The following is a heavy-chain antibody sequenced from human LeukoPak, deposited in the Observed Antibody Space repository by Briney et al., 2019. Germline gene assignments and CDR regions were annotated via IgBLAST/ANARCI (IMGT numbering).Heavy chain of an antibody. Sequence: GGTLRLSCVASGFRFSNYGMNWVRQAPGKGLEWVSYISSSSSTIYYADSVKGRFTISRDNAKNSLYLQMNSLRVEDTAVYYCARGGAARPDFWGQGTLVTVSS. J-gene: IGHJ4*02. CDR2: ISSSSSTI. CDR3: ARGGAARPDF. V-gene: IGHV3-48*01. CDR1: GFRFSNYG. D-gene: IGHD6-6*01.